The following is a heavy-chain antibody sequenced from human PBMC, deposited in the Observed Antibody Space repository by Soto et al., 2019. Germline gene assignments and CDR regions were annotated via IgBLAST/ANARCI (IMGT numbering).Heavy chain of an antibody. CDR1: GYTFTGYY. J-gene: IGHJ1*01. D-gene: IGHD6-6*01. CDR2: INPNSGGT. Sequence: ASVKVSCKASGYTFTGYYMHWVRQAPGQGLEWMGWINPNSGGTNYAQKFQGWVTMTRDTSISTAYMELRSLRSDDTAVYYCARFGGSSWSAEYYQHWGQGTLVTVSS. CDR3: ARFGGSSWSAEYYQH. V-gene: IGHV1-2*04.